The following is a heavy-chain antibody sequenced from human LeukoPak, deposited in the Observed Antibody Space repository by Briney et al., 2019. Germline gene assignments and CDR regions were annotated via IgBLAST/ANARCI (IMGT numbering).Heavy chain of an antibody. J-gene: IGHJ4*02. CDR2: IYYSGST. Sequence: PSETLSLTCTVSGGSISSSSYYWGWIRQPPGQGLEWIGSIYYSGSTYYNPSLKSRVTISVDTSKNQFSLKLSSVTAADTAVYYCASLNYYDSSGYHRGDYWGQGTLVTVSS. V-gene: IGHV4-39*01. CDR3: ASLNYYDSSGYHRGDY. CDR1: GGSISSSSYY. D-gene: IGHD3-22*01.